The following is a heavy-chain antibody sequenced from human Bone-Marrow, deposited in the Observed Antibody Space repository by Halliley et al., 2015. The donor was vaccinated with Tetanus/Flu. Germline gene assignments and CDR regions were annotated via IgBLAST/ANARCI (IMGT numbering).Heavy chain of an antibody. Sequence: GLVKPSETLSLTCAVSGGSISHYYWSWIRQPPGKGLEWIGYFYYGGSTNYNSSLESRVTMSVDTSKNQVSLKLRSVTAADTAVYYCATVRREHLRLGELSFGTWGQGTLVPVSS. V-gene: IGHV4-59*01. CDR3: ATVRREHLRLGELSFGT. D-gene: IGHD3-16*02. J-gene: IGHJ5*02. CDR2: FYYGGST. CDR1: GGSISHYY.